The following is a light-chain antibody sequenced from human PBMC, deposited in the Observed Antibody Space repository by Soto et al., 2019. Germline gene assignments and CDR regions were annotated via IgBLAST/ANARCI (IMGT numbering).Light chain of an antibody. V-gene: IGKV3-20*01. J-gene: IGKJ5*01. CDR3: QQYGSSLSIT. CDR1: HFVSSSY. CDR2: GAS. Sequence: EMVMTQSPATLSVSPGERASLSCRASHFVSSSYVAWYQQNPGQAPRLLIYGASRRATCIPDRFSGSGSGTDFTLTISRLEPEDFAVYYCQQYGSSLSITFGQGTRLE.